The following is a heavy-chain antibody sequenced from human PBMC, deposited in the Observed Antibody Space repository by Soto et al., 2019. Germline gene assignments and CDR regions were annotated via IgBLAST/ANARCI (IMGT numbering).Heavy chain of an antibody. V-gene: IGHV3-30*18. J-gene: IGHJ4*02. CDR3: VKHSGWYTDS. Sequence: PGGSLRLSCVVSGFTFSDYGMHWVRQAPGKGLEWVAVISPDGKNQYYPDSLRGRFTISRDDSKSTLYLQLNSLRAEDTAVYYCVKHSGWYTDSWGQGTLVTVSS. CDR1: GFTFSDYG. CDR2: ISPDGKNQ. D-gene: IGHD6-19*01.